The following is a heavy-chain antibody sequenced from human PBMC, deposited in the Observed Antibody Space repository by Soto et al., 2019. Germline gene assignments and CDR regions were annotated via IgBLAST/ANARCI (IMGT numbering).Heavy chain of an antibody. Sequence: QVQLVHSGAEVKKPGSSVKVSCTASGGTFSSYTISWVRQAPGQGLEWMGRIIPILGIANYAQKFQGRVTITADKSTSTAYMELSSLRSEDTAVYYCARDLGTSIAVAGGEDYWGQGTLVTVSS. CDR3: ARDLGTSIAVAGGEDY. D-gene: IGHD6-19*01. V-gene: IGHV1-69*04. CDR1: GGTFSSYT. CDR2: IIPILGIA. J-gene: IGHJ4*02.